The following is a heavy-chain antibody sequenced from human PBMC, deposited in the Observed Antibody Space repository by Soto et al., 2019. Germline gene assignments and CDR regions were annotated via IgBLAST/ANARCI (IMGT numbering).Heavy chain of an antibody. Sequence: ASVKVSCKASGYTFTSYYMHWVRQAPGQGLEWMGIINPSGGSTSYAQKLQGRVTMTTDTSTSTAYMELRSLRSEDTAVYYCARVPGNYGMDVWGQGTTVTVSS. CDR2: INPSGGST. CDR3: ARVPGNYGMDV. V-gene: IGHV1-46*01. CDR1: GYTFTSYY. J-gene: IGHJ6*02.